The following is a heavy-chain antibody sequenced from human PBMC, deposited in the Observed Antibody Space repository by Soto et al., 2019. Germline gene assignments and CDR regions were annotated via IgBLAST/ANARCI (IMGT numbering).Heavy chain of an antibody. D-gene: IGHD2-21*02. CDR1: GLSFSSFG. Sequence: EAQLLESGGALIRPGGSLRLSCAGSGLSFSSFGLTWVRQAQGKGLEWVSSISGDGTGTYYADSVKGRFTVSRDNSKNMMYLQMNSLRVEDTAIYYCAKDPNGDYVGAFDDWGQGTLVTVSS. CDR2: ISGDGTGT. J-gene: IGHJ4*02. CDR3: AKDPNGDYVGAFDD. V-gene: IGHV3-23*01.